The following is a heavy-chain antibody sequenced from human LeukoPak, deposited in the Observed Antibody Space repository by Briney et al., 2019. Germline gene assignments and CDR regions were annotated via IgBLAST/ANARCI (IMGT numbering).Heavy chain of an antibody. J-gene: IGHJ6*03. Sequence: SETLSLTCSVSGGSIRDFYWAWIRQPPGKGLEWIGYIYYTGTTNYSPSLRGRVIMSVDTSRNQFSLNLTSVTPADAAVYFCARLGDETAVSGLKYYHYSHTDVWGSGTTVAVSS. CDR2: IYYTGTT. V-gene: IGHV4-59*01. CDR1: GGSIRDFY. D-gene: IGHD3-16*01. CDR3: ARLGDETAVSGLKYYHYSHTDV.